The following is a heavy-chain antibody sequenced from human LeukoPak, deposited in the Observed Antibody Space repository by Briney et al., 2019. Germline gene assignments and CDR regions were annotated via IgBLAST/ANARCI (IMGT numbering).Heavy chain of an antibody. CDR2: ISGSSRHI. CDR3: ARGYCGGDCYGD. J-gene: IGHJ1*01. CDR1: VYTFCDYT. D-gene: IGHD2-21*02. Sequence: GGSLRLSCAASVYTFCDYTMNWVRQAPWKGLEYVSSISGSSRHIYYADSVKGRFTISRDNTKSSLYLQMNSLRVEDMAVYYCARGYCGGDCYGDWGQGTLVTVSS. V-gene: IGHV3-21*01.